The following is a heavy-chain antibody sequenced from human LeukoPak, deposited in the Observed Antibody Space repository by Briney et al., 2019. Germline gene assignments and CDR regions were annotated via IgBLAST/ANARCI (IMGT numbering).Heavy chain of an antibody. Sequence: GGSLRLSCAASGFTFSSYAMHWVRQAPGKGLEWVALISYDGSNKYYVDSVKGRFTISRDNSKNTLYLQMNSLRAEDTAVYYCARVSHGDYPAPGAFDIWGQGTMVTVSS. CDR3: ARVSHGDYPAPGAFDI. CDR1: GFTFSSYA. D-gene: IGHD4-17*01. V-gene: IGHV3-30-3*01. J-gene: IGHJ3*02. CDR2: ISYDGSNK.